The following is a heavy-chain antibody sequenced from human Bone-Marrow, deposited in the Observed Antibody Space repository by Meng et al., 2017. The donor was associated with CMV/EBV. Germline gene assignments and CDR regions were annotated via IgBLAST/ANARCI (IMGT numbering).Heavy chain of an antibody. CDR1: GFPFISYS. Sequence: GESLKISCAASGFPFISYSMSWVRQAPGKGLEWVANIKQDRSEKYYVDSVKGRFTISRDNAKNSLYLQMNSLRAEDTAVYYCARVGGFTIFGVVVPDSDYGMDVWGQGTTVTVSS. D-gene: IGHD3-3*01. CDR2: IKQDRSEK. J-gene: IGHJ6*02. V-gene: IGHV3-7*01. CDR3: ARVGGFTIFGVVVPDSDYGMDV.